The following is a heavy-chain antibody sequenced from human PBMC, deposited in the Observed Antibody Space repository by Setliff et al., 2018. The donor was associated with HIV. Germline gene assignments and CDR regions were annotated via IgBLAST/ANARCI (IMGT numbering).Heavy chain of an antibody. CDR1: GYTFTSYY. CDR3: ARDHAVGYSDAYAY. V-gene: IGHV1-46*01. J-gene: IGHJ4*02. Sequence: ASVKVSCKASGYTFTSYYIQWVRQAPGQGFEWLGMVNPNDGSTAYAEKFQGRVTVTRDTSTSTVYMDLRGLRSDDTAVYYCARDHAVGYSDAYAYWGQGTLVTVSS. CDR2: VNPNDGST. D-gene: IGHD5-18*01.